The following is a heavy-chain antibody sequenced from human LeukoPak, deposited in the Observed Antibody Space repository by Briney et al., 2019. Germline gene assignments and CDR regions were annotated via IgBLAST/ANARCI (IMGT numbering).Heavy chain of an antibody. D-gene: IGHD6-19*01. CDR3: ARDIGGAGY. J-gene: IGHJ4*02. CDR1: GESFSAYY. CDR2: INHSGRT. Sequence: SETLSLTCAVYGESFSAYYWSWIRQPPGKGLEWIGEINHSGRTIYNPSLTSRVTISVDTSKNQFSLKLNSVTAADTAVYYCARDIGGAGYWGQGTLVTVSS. V-gene: IGHV4-34*01.